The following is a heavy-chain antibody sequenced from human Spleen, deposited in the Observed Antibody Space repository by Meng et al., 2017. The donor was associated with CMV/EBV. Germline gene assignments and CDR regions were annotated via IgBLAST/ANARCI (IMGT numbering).Heavy chain of an antibody. Sequence: QGQRRRTGTGPGNPSTTPLSTCTVSGGSISSGDYAWSWIRQPPGKGPEWIGYIYYSGSTYYNPSLKSRVTISVDTSKNQFSLKLSSVTAADTAVYYCARVGDYGDFNFDYWGQGTLVTVSS. V-gene: IGHV4-30-4*08. CDR3: ARVGDYGDFNFDY. D-gene: IGHD4-17*01. J-gene: IGHJ4*02. CDR2: IYYSGST. CDR1: GGSISSGDYA.